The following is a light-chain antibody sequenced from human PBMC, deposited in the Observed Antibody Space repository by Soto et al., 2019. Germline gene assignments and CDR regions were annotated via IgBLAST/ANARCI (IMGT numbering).Light chain of an antibody. Sequence: EIVMTQSPATLSVSPGERATLSCRASQSVSSNLAWYQQKPGHAPRLLLYGASTRATGIPARFSGSGSGTEVTLTISSLQSEDFAVYSCQHYNNWPPLTFGGGTKVEIK. J-gene: IGKJ4*01. V-gene: IGKV3-15*01. CDR3: QHYNNWPPLT. CDR2: GAS. CDR1: QSVSSN.